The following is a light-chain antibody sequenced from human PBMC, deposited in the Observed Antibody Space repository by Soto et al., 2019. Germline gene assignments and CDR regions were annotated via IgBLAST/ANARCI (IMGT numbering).Light chain of an antibody. V-gene: IGLV7-46*01. J-gene: IGLJ2*01. Sequence: QAVVTQEPSLTVSPGGTVTLTCASSTGAVTSGHYPYWFQQRPGQAPRTLIYNTFNKHSWTPARFSGSLLGGKAALTLSGAQPEDEADYYCLLSYDDLYVVFGGGTKLTVL. CDR3: LLSYDDLYVV. CDR2: NTF. CDR1: TGAVTSGHY.